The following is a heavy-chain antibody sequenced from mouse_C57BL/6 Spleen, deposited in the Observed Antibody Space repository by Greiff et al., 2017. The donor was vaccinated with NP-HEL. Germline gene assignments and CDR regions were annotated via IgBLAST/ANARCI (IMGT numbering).Heavy chain of an antibody. D-gene: IGHD4-1*01. CDR2: ISSGGSYT. J-gene: IGHJ2*01. CDR1: GFTFSSYG. Sequence: EVQGVESGGDLVKPGGSLKLSCAASGFTFSSYGMSWVRQTPDKRLEWVATISSGGSYTYYPDSVKGRFTISRDNAKNTLYQQMSSLKSEDTAMYYCAREGELGLFDYWGQGTTLTVSS. V-gene: IGHV5-6*01. CDR3: AREGELGLFDY.